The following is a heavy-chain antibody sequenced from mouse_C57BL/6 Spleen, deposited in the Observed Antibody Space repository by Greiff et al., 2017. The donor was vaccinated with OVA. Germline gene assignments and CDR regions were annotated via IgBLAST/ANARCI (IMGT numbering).Heavy chain of an antibody. CDR3: ATNYGSSPYAMDY. D-gene: IGHD1-1*01. J-gene: IGHJ4*01. CDR1: GYAFSSSW. V-gene: IGHV1-82*01. CDR2: MYPGDGDT. Sequence: QVQLQQSGPELVKPGASVKISCKASGYAFSSSWMNWVKQRPGKGLEWIGRMYPGDGDTNYNGKFKGKATLTADKSSSAAYMQLSSLTSEDSAVYFCATNYGSSPYAMDYWGQGTSVTVSS.